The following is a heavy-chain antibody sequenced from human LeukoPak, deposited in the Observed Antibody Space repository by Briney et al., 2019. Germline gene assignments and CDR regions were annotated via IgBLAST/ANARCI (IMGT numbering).Heavy chain of an antibody. V-gene: IGHV3-66*02. Sequence: GGSLRLSCAASGFTVSSNYMSWVRQAPGKGLEWVSVIYSGGSTYYADSVKGRFTISRDNSKNTLYLQMNSLRAEDTAVYYCARDPTEAIAAAGTFDYWGQGTLVTVSS. CDR3: ARDPTEAIAAAGTFDY. J-gene: IGHJ4*02. CDR1: GFTVSSNY. CDR2: IYSGGST. D-gene: IGHD6-13*01.